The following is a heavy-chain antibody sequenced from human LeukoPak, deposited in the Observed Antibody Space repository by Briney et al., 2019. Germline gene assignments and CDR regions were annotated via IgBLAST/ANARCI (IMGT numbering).Heavy chain of an antibody. J-gene: IGHJ4*02. V-gene: IGHV7-4-1*02. CDR3: ARDPRYGGGDY. D-gene: IGHD4-23*01. Sequence: GASVKVSCKASGYTFTNYAINWVRQAPGQGLEWTGWINTNTGNPTYAQVFTGRFVFSLDTSVSTAYLQISSLKAEDTAVYYCARDPRYGGGDYWGQGTLVTVSS. CDR1: GYTFTNYA. CDR2: INTNTGNP.